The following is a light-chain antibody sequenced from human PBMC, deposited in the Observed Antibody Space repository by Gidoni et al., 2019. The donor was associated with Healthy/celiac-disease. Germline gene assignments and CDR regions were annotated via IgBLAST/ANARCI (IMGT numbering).Light chain of an antibody. Sequence: DIQMTQSPSSLSASVGDRVTITCQASQDISNYLNWYQQKPGKAPKLLIYDASNLETGVPSRVSGSGSGTDFTFTISSLQAEDIAKYYCQQYDNLPLFXGXTKVEIK. CDR1: QDISNY. J-gene: IGKJ4*01. CDR3: QQYDNLPL. CDR2: DAS. V-gene: IGKV1-33*01.